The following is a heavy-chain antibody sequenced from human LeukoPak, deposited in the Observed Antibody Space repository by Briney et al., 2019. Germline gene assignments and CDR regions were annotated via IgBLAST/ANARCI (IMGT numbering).Heavy chain of an antibody. D-gene: IGHD6-13*01. J-gene: IGHJ4*02. CDR2: IGSRADNHAT. V-gene: IGHV3-73*01. CDR1: GFIFSACA. Sequence: GGSLRLSCAASGFIFSACAVHWIRQAPGKGLEWVGLIGSRADNHATLYGASMEDKFTISRDDSKNTAYLQMNSLKTEDTAVYYCTRHLDGIAAYDYWGQGSPVTVSS. CDR3: TRHLDGIAAYDY.